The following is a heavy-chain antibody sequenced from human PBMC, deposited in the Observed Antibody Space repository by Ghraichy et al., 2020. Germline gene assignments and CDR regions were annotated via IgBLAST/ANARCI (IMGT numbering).Heavy chain of an antibody. D-gene: IGHD3-10*01. Sequence: SETLSLTCTVSGGSISRSSYYWGWIRQPPGKGLEWIGIIYYSGSTYYKPSLKSRVTISVDTSKNQFSLKLSSVTAADTAVYYCARRSFDYFGSGSEYYFDYWGQGTLVTVSS. J-gene: IGHJ4*02. CDR3: ARRSFDYFGSGSEYYFDY. V-gene: IGHV4-39*01. CDR1: GGSISRSSYY. CDR2: IYYSGST.